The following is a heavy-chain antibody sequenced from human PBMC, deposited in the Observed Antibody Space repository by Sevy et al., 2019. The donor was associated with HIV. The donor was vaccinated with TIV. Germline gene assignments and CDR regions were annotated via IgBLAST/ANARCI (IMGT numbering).Heavy chain of an antibody. CDR2: INYSRST. V-gene: IGHV4-59*01. Sequence: SETLSLTCSVSSGSGGSISDYYWSWIRQPPGKGLEWIGYINYSRSTKFNPSLKSRVTISVETSKNQFSLKLTSVTAADTAVYYCARGGTSLFAPWGQGTLVTVSS. CDR1: SGSGGSISDYY. D-gene: IGHD2-15*01. CDR3: ARGGTSLFAP. J-gene: IGHJ5*02.